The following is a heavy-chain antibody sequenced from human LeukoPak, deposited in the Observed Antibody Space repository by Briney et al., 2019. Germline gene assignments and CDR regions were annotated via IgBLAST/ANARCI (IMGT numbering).Heavy chain of an antibody. Sequence: SETLSLTCTVSGGSISSGGYYWSWIRQHPGKGLEWIGYIYYSGSTYYNPSLKSRVTISVDTSKNQFSLKLSSVTAADTAVYYCARSGYGYVWGSYRPQYFDYWGQGTLVTVSS. V-gene: IGHV4-31*03. CDR3: ARSGYGYVWGSYRPQYFDY. CDR1: GGSISSGGYY. J-gene: IGHJ4*02. CDR2: IYYSGST. D-gene: IGHD3-16*02.